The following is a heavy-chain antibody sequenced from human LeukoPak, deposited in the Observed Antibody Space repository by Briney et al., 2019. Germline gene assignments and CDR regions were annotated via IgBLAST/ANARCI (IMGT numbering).Heavy chain of an antibody. J-gene: IGHJ4*02. V-gene: IGHV1-18*01. CDR2: ISAYNGNT. Sequence: GASVKVPCKASGYTFTSYGISWVRQAPGQGLEWMGWISAYNGNTNYAQKLQGRVTMTTDTSTSTAYMELRSLRSDDTAVYYCARDYDILTGYNPFDYWGQGTLVTVSS. D-gene: IGHD3-9*01. CDR3: ARDYDILTGYNPFDY. CDR1: GYTFTSYG.